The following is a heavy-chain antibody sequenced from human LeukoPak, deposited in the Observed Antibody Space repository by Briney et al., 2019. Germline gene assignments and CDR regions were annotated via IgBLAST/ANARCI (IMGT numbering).Heavy chain of an antibody. Sequence: PGGSLRLSCAASGFTFSSYSMNWVRQAPGKGLEWVSSISSSSSYIYYADSVKGRFTISRDNAKNSLYLQMNSLRAEDTAVYYCARDLHLWLVHYYFDYWGQGTLVTVSS. CDR1: GFTFSSYS. J-gene: IGHJ4*02. CDR3: ARDLHLWLVHYYFDY. CDR2: ISSSSSYI. D-gene: IGHD6-19*01. V-gene: IGHV3-21*01.